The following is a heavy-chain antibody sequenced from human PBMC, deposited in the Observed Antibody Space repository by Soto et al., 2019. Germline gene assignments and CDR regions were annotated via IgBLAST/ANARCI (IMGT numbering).Heavy chain of an antibody. D-gene: IGHD2-8*02. Sequence: QVHLVESGGGVVRPGRSLRLSCAASGFTFTSYGIHWVRQAPGKGLEWVAVISYDGSNQYYADSVKGRFTISRDNSKNTRYLQMNSLRAEDTAVYYCVKGRVLHPYYYYCMDVWGQGTTVTVSS. CDR1: GFTFTSYG. V-gene: IGHV3-30*18. CDR3: VKGRVLHPYYYYCMDV. J-gene: IGHJ6*02. CDR2: ISYDGSNQ.